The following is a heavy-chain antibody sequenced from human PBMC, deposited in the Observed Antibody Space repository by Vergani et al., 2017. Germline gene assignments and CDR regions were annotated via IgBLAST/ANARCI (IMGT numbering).Heavy chain of an antibody. Sequence: VQLLESGGGLVQPGGSLRLSCVVSGFTFSSYAMHWVRQAPGKGLEWVAVISYDGSNKYYADSVKGRFTISRDNSKNTLYLQMNSLRAEDTAVYYCARTSSSALDYWGQGTLVTVSS. D-gene: IGHD6-6*01. CDR1: GFTFSSYA. J-gene: IGHJ4*02. CDR3: ARTSSSALDY. CDR2: ISYDGSNK. V-gene: IGHV3-30-3*01.